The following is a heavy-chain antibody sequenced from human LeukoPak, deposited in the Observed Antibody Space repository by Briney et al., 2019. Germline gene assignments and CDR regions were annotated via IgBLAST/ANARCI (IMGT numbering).Heavy chain of an antibody. CDR3: ASQLYNPPFDH. V-gene: IGHV4-59*08. CDR1: TGSIRSYY. J-gene: IGHJ4*02. CDR2: IYYRGST. D-gene: IGHD1-1*01. Sequence: SETLSLTCTVSTGSIRSYYWSWIRQPPGKGLEWIGNIYYRGSTNYNPSLKSRVTISIDTSKNQFSLRLHSVTAADTAVYYCASQLYNPPFDHWGQGTLVTVSS.